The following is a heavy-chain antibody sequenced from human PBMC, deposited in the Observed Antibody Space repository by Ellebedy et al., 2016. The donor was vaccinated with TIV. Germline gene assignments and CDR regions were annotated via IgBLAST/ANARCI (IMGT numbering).Heavy chain of an antibody. CDR2: ISGSGDKT. V-gene: IGHV3-23*01. Sequence: GESLKISCAASGFSFSSYSIMWVRQTPGKGLEWVSAISGSGDKTYYTDSVKGRFTISRDNSQNTLYLQMNSLRAEDTAVYYCARVYSSGWYDYWGQGTLVTVSS. D-gene: IGHD6-19*01. CDR1: GFSFSSYS. J-gene: IGHJ4*02. CDR3: ARVYSSGWYDY.